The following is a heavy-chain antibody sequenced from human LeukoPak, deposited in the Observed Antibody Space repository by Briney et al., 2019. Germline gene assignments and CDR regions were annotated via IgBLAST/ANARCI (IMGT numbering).Heavy chain of an antibody. CDR2: ITPLFGTA. Sequence: PVKVSCKASGGTFSKYTISWVRQRPGQGLEWMGGITPLFGTANYAQKFQGRVTITADESTSTAYMELSSLRSEDTAVYYCARVAGYQLLINWFDPWGQGTLVTVSS. CDR3: ARVAGYQLLINWFDP. J-gene: IGHJ5*02. CDR1: GGTFSKYT. V-gene: IGHV1-69*01. D-gene: IGHD2-2*01.